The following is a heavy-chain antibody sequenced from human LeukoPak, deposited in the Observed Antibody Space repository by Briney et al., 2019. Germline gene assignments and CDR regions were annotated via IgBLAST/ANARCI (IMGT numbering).Heavy chain of an antibody. V-gene: IGHV1-46*01. CDR3: ARDREMLGGHSFQI. CDR1: GYSFTNYY. J-gene: IGHJ3*02. CDR2: INPTDGNT. Sequence: ASVKVSCKASGYSFTNYYIHWVRQAPGQGLGWMGIINPTDGNTFYAQRLQGRVTMTRDMSTSTVYMELSSLRFEDTAVYYCARDREMLGGHSFQIWGQGTMVTVST. D-gene: IGHD3-16*01.